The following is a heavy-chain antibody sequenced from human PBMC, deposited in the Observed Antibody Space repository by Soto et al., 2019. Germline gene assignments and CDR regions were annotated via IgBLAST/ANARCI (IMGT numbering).Heavy chain of an antibody. CDR3: ARSHSGDDFGSRKYFDY. D-gene: IGHD5-12*01. V-gene: IGHV4-61*03. Sequence: SETLSLTCSVSGASVSSGTYCWSWIRQPPGKGLEWIGVFYYEGSTNYDPSLKSRVTFSIDTSKNHFSLTLTSVTAADTAVYYCARSHSGDDFGSRKYFDYWGQGSLVTVS. CDR1: GASVSSGTYC. CDR2: FYYEGST. J-gene: IGHJ4*02.